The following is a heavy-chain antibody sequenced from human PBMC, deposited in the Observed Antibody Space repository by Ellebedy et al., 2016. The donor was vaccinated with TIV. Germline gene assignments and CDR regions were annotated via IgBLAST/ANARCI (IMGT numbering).Heavy chain of an antibody. D-gene: IGHD3-3*01. V-gene: IGHV3-30-3*01. CDR1: GFTFSSNA. CDR3: ARGPATIFGVVKPLDY. CDR2: ISYDGSNK. J-gene: IGHJ4*02. Sequence: GGPLRLSCAASGFTFSSNAMHWVRQAPGKGLEWVAVISYDGSNKYYADSVKGRFTIYRDNSKNTLYLQMNSLRAEDTAVYFCARGPATIFGVVKPLDYWGQGTLVTVSS.